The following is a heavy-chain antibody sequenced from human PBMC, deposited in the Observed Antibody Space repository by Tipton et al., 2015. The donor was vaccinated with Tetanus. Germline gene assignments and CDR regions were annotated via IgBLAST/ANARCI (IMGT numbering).Heavy chain of an antibody. D-gene: IGHD3-10*01. Sequence: QLVQSGAEVKKPGESLRISCKGSGYSFTSYWISWVRQMPGKGLEWMGRIDPSDSYTNYSPSFQGHVPISADKSISTAYLQWSSLKASDTAMYYCAIWRRFGELAPDLTDQPLYYFDYWGQGTLVTVSS. V-gene: IGHV5-10-1*01. CDR1: GYSFTSYW. CDR3: AIWRRFGELAPDLTDQPLYYFDY. CDR2: IDPSDSYT. J-gene: IGHJ4*02.